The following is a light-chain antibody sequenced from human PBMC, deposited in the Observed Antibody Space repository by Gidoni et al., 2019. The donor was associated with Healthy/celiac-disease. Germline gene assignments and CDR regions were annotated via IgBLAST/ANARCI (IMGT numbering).Light chain of an antibody. V-gene: IGKV3-15*01. J-gene: IGKJ2*02. CDR2: GAS. CDR3: QQYNNWPPCT. Sequence: EIVMPHSPATLSVSPGERATLSCRASKRVSSNLAWYQQKPGQAPRLLIYGASTRATGIPARFSGSGSGTEFTLTISSLQSEDVAVYYCQQYNNWPPCTFGQGTKLEIK. CDR1: KRVSSN.